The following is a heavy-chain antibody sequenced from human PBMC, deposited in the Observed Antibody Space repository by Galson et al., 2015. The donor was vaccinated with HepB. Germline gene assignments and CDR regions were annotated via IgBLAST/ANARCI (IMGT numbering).Heavy chain of an antibody. J-gene: IGHJ3*02. CDR1: GFTFSSYA. V-gene: IGHV3-30-3*01. CDR2: ISYDGSNK. CDR3: ARDLSDSSGLGAFDI. Sequence: SLRLSCAASGFTFSSYAMHWVRQAPGKGLEWVAVISYDGSNKYYADSVKGRFTISRDNSKNTLYLQMNSLRAEDTAVYYCARDLSDSSGLGAFDIWGPGTMVTVSS. D-gene: IGHD3-22*01.